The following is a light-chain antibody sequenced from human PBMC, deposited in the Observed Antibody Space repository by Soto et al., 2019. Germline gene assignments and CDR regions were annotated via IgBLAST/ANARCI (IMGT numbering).Light chain of an antibody. CDR3: QQYDSFPLS. CDR1: QSISIW. J-gene: IGKJ4*01. CDR2: DAS. Sequence: DIQMTQSPSTLSASVGDRVTITCRASQSISIWLAWYQQKPGKAPKLLIYDASNLETGGPSRFSGGGSGTDFTLTISSLQPEDIATYYCQQYDSFPLSFGGGTKVDIK. V-gene: IGKV1-5*01.